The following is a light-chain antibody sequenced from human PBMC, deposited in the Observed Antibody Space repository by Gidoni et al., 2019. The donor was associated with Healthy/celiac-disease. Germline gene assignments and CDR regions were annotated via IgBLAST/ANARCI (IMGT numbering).Light chain of an antibody. Sequence: SSQLTHDPPVSVALGQTVRITCQGDTLRSYYASWYQQKPGQAPVLVIYGKNNRPSGIPDRFSGSSSGNTASLTITGAQAEDEADYYCNSRDSSGNRVFGTGTKVTVL. CDR1: TLRSYY. J-gene: IGLJ1*01. V-gene: IGLV3-19*01. CDR2: GKN. CDR3: NSRDSSGNRV.